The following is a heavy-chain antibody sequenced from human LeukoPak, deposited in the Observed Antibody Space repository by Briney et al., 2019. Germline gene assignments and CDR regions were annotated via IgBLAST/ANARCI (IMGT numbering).Heavy chain of an antibody. J-gene: IGHJ4*02. V-gene: IGHV5-51*01. CDR1: GYSFTSYR. CDR3: ARRGPAGYYSLNYFDY. CDR2: IYPGDSDT. D-gene: IGHD3-9*01. Sequence: GESLKISCKGSGYSFTSYRIGWVRQMPGKGLEWMGIIYPGDSDTRYSPSFQGQVTISADKSISTAYLQWSSLKASDTAMYYCARRGPAGYYSLNYFDYWGQGTLVTVSS.